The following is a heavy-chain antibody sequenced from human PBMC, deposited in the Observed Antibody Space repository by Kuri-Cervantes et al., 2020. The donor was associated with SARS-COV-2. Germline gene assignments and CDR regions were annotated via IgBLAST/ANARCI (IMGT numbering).Heavy chain of an antibody. CDR3: ARSTPFRRLVVISQGGAFDI. V-gene: IGHV3-7*03. CDR2: VKQDGSET. CDR1: GFTVNYYW. J-gene: IGHJ3*02. Sequence: ETLSLTCAASGFTVNYYWMTWVRQAPGGGLEWVANVKQDGSETYYVESVKGRFTISRDNAKNSLYLQMNSLRADDTAVYYCARSTPFRRLVVISQGGAFDIWGQGTMVTVSS. D-gene: IGHD3-22*01.